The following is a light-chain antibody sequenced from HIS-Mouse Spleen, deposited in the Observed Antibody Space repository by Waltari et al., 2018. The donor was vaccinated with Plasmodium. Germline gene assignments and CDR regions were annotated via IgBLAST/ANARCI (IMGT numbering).Light chain of an antibody. V-gene: IGKV3-20*01. CDR1: QSVSSSY. Sequence: EIVLTQSPGTLSLSPGERATLSCRASQSVSSSYLAWDQQKPGQAPRHLSLGASSRATGIPDRFSGSGSGTDFTLTISRLEPEDFAVYYCQQYGSSPITFGQGTRLEIK. CDR2: GAS. CDR3: QQYGSSPIT. J-gene: IGKJ5*01.